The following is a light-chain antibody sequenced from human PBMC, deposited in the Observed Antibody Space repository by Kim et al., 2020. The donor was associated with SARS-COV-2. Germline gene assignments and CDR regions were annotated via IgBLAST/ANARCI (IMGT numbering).Light chain of an antibody. CDR1: SLRSYY. J-gene: IGLJ3*02. CDR3: NSRDSSGHHLCV. V-gene: IGLV3-19*01. CDR2: GKN. Sequence: SSELTQDPAVSVALGQTVRITCHGESLRSYYASWYQQKPGQAPVLVIYGKNNRPSGIPDRFSGSSSGNTASLTITGAQAEDEADYYCNSRDSSGHHLCVF.